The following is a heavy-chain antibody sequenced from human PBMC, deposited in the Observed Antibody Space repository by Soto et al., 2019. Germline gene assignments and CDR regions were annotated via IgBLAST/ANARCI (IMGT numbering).Heavy chain of an antibody. CDR2: ITPVFETP. J-gene: IGHJ6*02. Sequence: QVQLVQSGAEVKQPGSSVKVACKTSGGTFTSDAISWVRQAPGQGLEWMGGITPVFETPNYAQKFQGRVTITADESTATAYMELSSLRSDDTAVYYCARARHGYNYRVDFWGQGTTVTVSS. CDR1: GGTFTSDA. V-gene: IGHV1-69*01. CDR3: ARARHGYNYRVDF. D-gene: IGHD5-12*01.